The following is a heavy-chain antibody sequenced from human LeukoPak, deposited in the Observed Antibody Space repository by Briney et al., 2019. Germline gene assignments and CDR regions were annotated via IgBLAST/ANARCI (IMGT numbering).Heavy chain of an antibody. CDR1: GGSFSGYY. V-gene: IGHV4-34*01. CDR3: ARVGSTVTG. CDR2: INHSGST. Sequence: SETLSLTCAVYGGSFSGYYWSWIRQPPGKGLEWIGEINHSGSTNYNPSLKSRVTISVDTSKNQFSLKLSSVTAADTAVYYCARVGSTVTGWGQGTPVTVSS. J-gene: IGHJ4*02. D-gene: IGHD4-17*01.